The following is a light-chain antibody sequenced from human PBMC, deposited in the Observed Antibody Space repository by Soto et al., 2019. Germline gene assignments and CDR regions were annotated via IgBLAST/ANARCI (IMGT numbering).Light chain of an antibody. CDR1: QSISSP. CDR2: ETS. CDR3: QQYNGFGSWT. Sequence: DIQMTQSPSTLSASVGDRVSITCRASQSISSPMAWYQQEPGKAPRLLIYETSTLQRGVPSRFSVSASGTEFTLTISSLQPDDFATYYCQQYNGFGSWTFGQGTKVEIK. V-gene: IGKV1-5*03. J-gene: IGKJ1*01.